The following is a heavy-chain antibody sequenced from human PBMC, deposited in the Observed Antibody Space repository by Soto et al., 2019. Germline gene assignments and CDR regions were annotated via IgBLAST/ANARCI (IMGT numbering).Heavy chain of an antibody. CDR1: GYSLAVYW. V-gene: IGHV5-10-1*01. J-gene: IGHJ4*02. CDR2: IDPSDSQT. CDR3: ARQILDSDTAPNFQYYFDS. D-gene: IGHD5-18*01. Sequence: GESVKISGQGSGYSLAVYWITWVLQKPGKGLEWMGRIDPSDSQTYYSPSIRGHVTISFTKSITTVFLQWSSLRASVTAMYYCARQILDSDTAPNFQYYFDSCGKGTPGTVAS.